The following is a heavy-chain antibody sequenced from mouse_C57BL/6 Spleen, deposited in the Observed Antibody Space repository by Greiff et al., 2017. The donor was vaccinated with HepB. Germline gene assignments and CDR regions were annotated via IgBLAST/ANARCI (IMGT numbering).Heavy chain of an antibody. CDR3: ARRWDYYALDY. Sequence: QVQLKQPGAELVKPGASVKLSCKASGYTFPSYWMQWVKQRPGQGLEWIGEIDPSDSYTNYNQKFEGKATLTVDTSSSTAYMQLSSLTSEDSAFYYCARRWDYYALDYWGQGTSVTVSS. CDR2: IDPSDSYT. CDR1: GYTFPSYW. J-gene: IGHJ4*01. V-gene: IGHV1-50*01.